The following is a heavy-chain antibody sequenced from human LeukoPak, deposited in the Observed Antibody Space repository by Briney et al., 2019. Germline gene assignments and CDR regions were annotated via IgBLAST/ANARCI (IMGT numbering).Heavy chain of an antibody. J-gene: IGHJ4*02. CDR2: ISGSGGRT. CDR3: ARGNNGVGYSYGFGNYFDY. CDR1: GFTFSSYA. Sequence: GGSLRLSCAASGFTFSSYAMSWVRQAPGKGLEWVSAISGSGGRTYYADSVKGRFTISGDNSKNTLYLQMNSLRAEDTAVYYCARGNNGVGYSYGFGNYFDYWGQGTLVTVSS. V-gene: IGHV3-23*01. D-gene: IGHD5-18*01.